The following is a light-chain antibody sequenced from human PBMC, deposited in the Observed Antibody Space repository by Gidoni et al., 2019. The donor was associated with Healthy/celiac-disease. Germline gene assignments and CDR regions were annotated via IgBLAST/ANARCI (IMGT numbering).Light chain of an antibody. V-gene: IGKV2-28*01. Sequence: DIVMTKSPLSLPVTPGEPASISCRSSQSLLHTNGYNYLDWYLQKPGQSPQLLIYLGSNRASGVPDRCSGSGSGTDFTLKSSRVEAEDVGVYYCMQALQTPLTFGGGTKVEIK. CDR3: MQALQTPLT. J-gene: IGKJ4*02. CDR2: LGS. CDR1: QSLLHTNGYNY.